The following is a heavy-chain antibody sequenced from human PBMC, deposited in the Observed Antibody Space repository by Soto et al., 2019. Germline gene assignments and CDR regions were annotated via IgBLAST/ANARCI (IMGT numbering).Heavy chain of an antibody. CDR3: AKVFSPEGGNYFDY. J-gene: IGHJ4*02. CDR1: GFTFSNYA. CDR2: ISNSFSDGNT. Sequence: EVQLLESGGGLVQPGGSLRLSCAASGFTFSNYAMNWVRQAPGKGLEWVSAISNSFSDGNTHYADSVKGRFTISRNNDKNTVFLEMNSLRAEDTAVYYCAKVFSPEGGNYFDYWGQGTLVTVSS. V-gene: IGHV3-23*01.